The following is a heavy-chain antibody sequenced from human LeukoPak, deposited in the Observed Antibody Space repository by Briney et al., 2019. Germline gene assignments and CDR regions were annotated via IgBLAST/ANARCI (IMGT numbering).Heavy chain of an antibody. J-gene: IGHJ6*03. V-gene: IGHV4-59*01. Sequence: SETLSLTCTVSGGSINSYYWSWIRQPPGKGLEWIGYIYYSGSTNYTPSLKSRVTISLDTSKTQFSMKLSSVTAADTAVYYCATSPPSYYSYLDVWGKGTTVTVSS. CDR3: ATSPPSYYSYLDV. CDR2: IYYSGST. CDR1: GGSINSYY.